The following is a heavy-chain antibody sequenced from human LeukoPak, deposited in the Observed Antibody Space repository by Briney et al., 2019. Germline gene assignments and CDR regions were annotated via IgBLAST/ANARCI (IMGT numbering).Heavy chain of an antibody. D-gene: IGHD5-12*01. CDR3: ARDPRGYSGYDNDY. J-gene: IGHJ4*02. Sequence: GSLRLSCAASGFTFSSYGMHWVRQAPGKGLEWVSSISSSSSYIYYADSVKGRFTISRDNAKNSLYLQMNSLRAEDTAVYYCARDPRGYSGYDNDYWGQGTLVTVSS. CDR2: ISSSSSYI. V-gene: IGHV3-21*01. CDR1: GFTFSSYG.